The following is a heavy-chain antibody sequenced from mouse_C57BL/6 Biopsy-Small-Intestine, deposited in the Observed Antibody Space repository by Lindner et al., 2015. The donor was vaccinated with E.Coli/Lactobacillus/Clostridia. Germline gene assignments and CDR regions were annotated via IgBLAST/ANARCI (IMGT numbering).Heavy chain of an antibody. CDR1: GFNIKDDY. J-gene: IGHJ3*01. CDR2: IDPENGDT. D-gene: IGHD4-1*01. V-gene: IGHV14-4*01. CDR3: TTLTGTFAY. Sequence: VQLQESGAELVRPGASVKLSCTASGFNIKDDYMHWVKQRPEQGPEWIGWIDPENGDTEYASKSQGKATITADTSSNTAYLQLSSLTSEDTAVYYCTTLTGTFAYWGQGTLVTVSA.